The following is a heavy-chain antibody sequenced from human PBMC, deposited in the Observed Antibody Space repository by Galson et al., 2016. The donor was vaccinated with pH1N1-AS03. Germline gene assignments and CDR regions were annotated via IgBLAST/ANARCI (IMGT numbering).Heavy chain of an antibody. D-gene: IGHD2-15*01. V-gene: IGHV3-23*01. Sequence: SLRLSCAASEFSFSRFAMARVRQAPGKGLEWVSSIIGSGENTWYAESAKGRLTISRDNSKNTLYLQLNSLRAEDTALYYCAKGSGYCSDATCYRFDRWGQGTLVTVSS. CDR3: AKGSGYCSDATCYRFDR. J-gene: IGHJ4*02. CDR2: IIGSGENT. CDR1: EFSFSRFA.